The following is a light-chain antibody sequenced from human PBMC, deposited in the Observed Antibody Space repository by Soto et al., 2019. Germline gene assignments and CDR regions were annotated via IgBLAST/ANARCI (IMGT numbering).Light chain of an antibody. CDR3: QQRYSTPYI. CDR2: AAS. V-gene: IGKV1-39*01. CDR1: QSISSC. J-gene: IGKJ2*01. Sequence: DIQMTQSPSSLSASVGDRVTITCRASQSISSCLNWFQQKPGKAPKLLIYAASTLQSGVPSRFNGSCSGTDFTLYIRRLQPEDFATLFCQQRYSTPYIFGQGTKLEIK.